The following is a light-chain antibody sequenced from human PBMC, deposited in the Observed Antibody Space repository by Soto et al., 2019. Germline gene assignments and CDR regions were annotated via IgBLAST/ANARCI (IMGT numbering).Light chain of an antibody. J-gene: IGKJ4*01. Sequence: EIVLTQSPGTLSVSPGERSTPSCRASQSLSTYLAWYQQKPGQAPRLLIYDASNRATGIPARFSGSGSGTDFTLTISSLEPEDFAVYYCQHRDSWPLTFGGGTKVDIK. CDR2: DAS. CDR1: QSLSTY. V-gene: IGKV3-11*01. CDR3: QHRDSWPLT.